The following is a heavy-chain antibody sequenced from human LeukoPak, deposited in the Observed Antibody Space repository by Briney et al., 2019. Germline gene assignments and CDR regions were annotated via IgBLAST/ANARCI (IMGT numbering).Heavy chain of an antibody. CDR3: ARDDSSSSGGYGMDV. J-gene: IGHJ6*02. CDR1: GGSISSYY. V-gene: IGHV4-59*01. CDR2: IYYSGST. Sequence: SETLSLTCTVSGGSISSYYWSWIRQPPGKGLEWIRYIYYSGSTNYNPSLKSRVTISVDTSKNQFSLKLSSVTAADTAVYYCARDDSSSSGGYGMDVWGQGTTVTVSS. D-gene: IGHD6-6*01.